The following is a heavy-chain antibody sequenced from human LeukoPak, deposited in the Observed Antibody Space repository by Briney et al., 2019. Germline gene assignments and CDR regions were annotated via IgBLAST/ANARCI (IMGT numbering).Heavy chain of an antibody. V-gene: IGHV3-74*01. D-gene: IGHD2-2*01. CDR3: ARSTYGRVDY. J-gene: IGHJ4*02. CDR2: IDSDGSTT. CDR1: GFTFSSYW. Sequence: PGGSLRLPCAASGFTFSSYWMHWVRQAPGKGLVWVSRIDSDGSTTSYADSVKGRYTMSRDNAKNTLYLQMNSLRAEDTAVYYCARSTYGRVDYWGQGTLVTVSS.